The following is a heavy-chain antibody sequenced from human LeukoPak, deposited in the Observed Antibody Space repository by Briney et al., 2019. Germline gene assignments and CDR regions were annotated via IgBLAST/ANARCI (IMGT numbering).Heavy chain of an antibody. CDR2: ISYDGSNK. V-gene: IGHV3-30*18. J-gene: IGHJ6*02. D-gene: IGHD5-12*01. Sequence: PGRSLRLSCAASGFTFSSYGMHWVRQAPGKGLEWVAVISYDGSNKYYADSVKGRFTISRDNSKNTLYLQMNSLRAEDTAVYYCAKDLIRGVASQYYYGMDVWGQGTTVTVSS. CDR3: AKDLIRGVASQYYYGMDV. CDR1: GFTFSSYG.